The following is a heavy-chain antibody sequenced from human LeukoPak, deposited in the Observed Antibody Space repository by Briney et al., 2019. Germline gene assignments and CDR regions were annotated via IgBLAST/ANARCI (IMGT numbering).Heavy chain of an antibody. J-gene: IGHJ5*02. CDR3: AKGEAAGIAAAGKRFDP. CDR1: GFTFDDYA. CDR2: ISWNSGSI. V-gene: IGHV3-9*01. D-gene: IGHD6-13*01. Sequence: PDRSLRLSCAASGFTFDDYAMHWVRQAPGKGLEWVSGISWNSGSIGYADSVKGRFTISRDNAKNSLYLQMNSLRAEDTALYYCAKGEAAGIAAAGKRFDPWGQGTLVTVSS.